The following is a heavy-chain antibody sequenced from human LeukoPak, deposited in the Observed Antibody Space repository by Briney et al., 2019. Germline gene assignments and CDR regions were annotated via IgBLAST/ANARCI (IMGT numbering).Heavy chain of an antibody. V-gene: IGHV3-23*01. CDR1: GFTFSIYA. CDR3: AKQTGGNCYSAFDS. Sequence: GGSLRLSCAASGFTFSIYAMTWVRQAPGKGLEWVSSISASASSTYSADSVKGRFTISRDDSKNTLYLQMNSLGAEDTALYYCAKQTGGNCYSAFDSWGQETLVTVSS. D-gene: IGHD2-21*02. J-gene: IGHJ4*02. CDR2: ISASASST.